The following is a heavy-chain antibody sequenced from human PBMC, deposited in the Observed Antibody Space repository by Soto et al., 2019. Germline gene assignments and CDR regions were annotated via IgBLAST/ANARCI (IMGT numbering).Heavy chain of an antibody. CDR1: GGTFSRHA. J-gene: IGHJ4*02. CDR3: ARGWGYDSNDYYYAY. D-gene: IGHD3-22*01. CDR2: IIPIFGTA. V-gene: IGHV1-69*01. Sequence: QVQLVQSGAEGRKPGSSVKVSCKASGGTFSRHAISWARQAPGQGLEWMGGIIPIFGTANHAQKFQGRVRIIADESTSTVYMELSSLRSEDTAMYYCARGWGYDSNDYYYAYWGQGTLVIVSS.